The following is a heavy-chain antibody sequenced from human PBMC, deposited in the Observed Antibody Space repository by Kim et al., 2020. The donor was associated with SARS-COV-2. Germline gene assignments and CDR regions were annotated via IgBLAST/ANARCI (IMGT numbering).Heavy chain of an antibody. CDR3: ARAAAGTYYFDH. Sequence: GGSLRLSCAASGFTFSNHWMNWVRQAPGKGLEWVAIIKQDGSKTYYVDSVKGRFTISRDNAKNSLYLRMNSLRADDTALYYCARAAAGTYYFDHWGQGTLVTVSS. CDR1: GFTFSNHW. CDR2: IKQDGSKT. V-gene: IGHV3-7*01. D-gene: IGHD6-13*01. J-gene: IGHJ4*02.